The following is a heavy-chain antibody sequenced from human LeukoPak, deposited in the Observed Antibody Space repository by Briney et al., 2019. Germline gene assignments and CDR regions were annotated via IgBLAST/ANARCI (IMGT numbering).Heavy chain of an antibody. CDR1: GFTFSGSA. CDR3: TRSYDSSGYYSEPTTFNFDY. D-gene: IGHD3-22*01. J-gene: IGHJ4*02. V-gene: IGHV3-73*01. CDR2: IRSKANSYAT. Sequence: GGSLRLSCAASGFTFSGSAMPWVRQASGKGLEWVGRIRSKANSYATAYAASVKGRFTISRDDSKNTAYLQMNSLKTEDTAVYYCTRSYDSSGYYSEPTTFNFDYWGQGTLVTVSS.